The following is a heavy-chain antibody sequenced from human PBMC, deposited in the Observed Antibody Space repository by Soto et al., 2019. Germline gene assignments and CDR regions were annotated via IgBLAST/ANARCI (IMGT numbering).Heavy chain of an antibody. Sequence: PSETLSLTCTVSGGSISSSSYYWGWIRQPPGKGLEWIGSIYYSGSTYYNPSLKSRVTISVDTSKNQFSLKLSSVTAADTAVYYCAGQYYYGSGSYLLYDFDIWGQGTMVTVSS. CDR1: GGSISSSSYY. D-gene: IGHD3-10*01. CDR2: IYYSGST. V-gene: IGHV4-39*01. J-gene: IGHJ3*02. CDR3: AGQYYYGSGSYLLYDFDI.